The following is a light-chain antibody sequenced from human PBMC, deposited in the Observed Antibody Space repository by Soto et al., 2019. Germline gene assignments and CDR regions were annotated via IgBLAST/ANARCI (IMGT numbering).Light chain of an antibody. V-gene: IGLV2-14*01. CDR3: GSYTSTDTPFV. CDR2: EVN. CDR1: STDVGGYNY. Sequence: QSALAQPSSVSGSPGQSITISCTGTSTDVGGYNYVSWYQHHPGKGPKLIIYEVNNRPSGVSDRFSGSKSGNKASLTISYLEAEDESDYYCGSYTSTDTPFVFGTGTKGTVL. J-gene: IGLJ1*01.